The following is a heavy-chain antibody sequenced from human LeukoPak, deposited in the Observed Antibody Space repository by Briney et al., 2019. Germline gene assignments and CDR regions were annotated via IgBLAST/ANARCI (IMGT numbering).Heavy chain of an antibody. CDR2: IYYSGST. CDR3: ARWSYYYDSSGYRSDAFDI. D-gene: IGHD3-22*01. CDR1: GGSISSYY. Sequence: SETLSLACTVSGGSISSYYWSWIRQPPGKGPEWIGYIYYSGSTNYNPSLKGRVTISVDTSKNQFSLKLSSVTAADTAVYYCARWSYYYDSSGYRSDAFDIWGQGTMVTVSS. J-gene: IGHJ3*02. V-gene: IGHV4-59*08.